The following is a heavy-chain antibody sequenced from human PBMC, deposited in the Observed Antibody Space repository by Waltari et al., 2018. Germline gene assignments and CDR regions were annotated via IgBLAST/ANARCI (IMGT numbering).Heavy chain of an antibody. CDR2: IYTGGSP. CDR1: GGSISSGSYY. J-gene: IGHJ4*02. CDR3: AREAVLWFGELFFDY. Sequence: VQLQESGPGLVKPSQPLSLTCTVSGGSISSGSYYWSWIRQPAGKGLEWIGRIYTGGSPNYNPSRKSRVTISVDTSKNQFYLKLSVVTAADTAVYYCAREAVLWFGELFFDYWGQGTLVTVSS. D-gene: IGHD3-10*01. V-gene: IGHV4-61*02.